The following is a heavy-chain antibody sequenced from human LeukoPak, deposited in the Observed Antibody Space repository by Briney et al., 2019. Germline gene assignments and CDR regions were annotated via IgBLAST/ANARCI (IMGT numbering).Heavy chain of an antibody. CDR3: ARGVGEFTYYFYGMDV. CDR2: ISSSASTI. J-gene: IGHJ6*02. Sequence: GGSLRLSCAASGFTFSTSVMNWVRQAPGKGLEWVSYISSSASTIYYADSVKGRFTISRDSAKNSLYLQMNNLRADDTAVYYCARGVGEFTYYFYGMDVWGQGTTVTVSS. CDR1: GFTFSTSV. D-gene: IGHD3-10*01. V-gene: IGHV3-48*04.